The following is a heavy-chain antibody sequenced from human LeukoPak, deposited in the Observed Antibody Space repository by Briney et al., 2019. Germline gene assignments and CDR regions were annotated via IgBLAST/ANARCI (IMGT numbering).Heavy chain of an antibody. Sequence: SETLSLTCAVYGGSFSGYYWSWIRHPPGKGLEWIGEINHSGSTNYNPSLKSRVTISVDTSKNQFSLKLSSVTAADTAVYYCASSDSSGRDYWGQGTLVTVSS. J-gene: IGHJ4*02. D-gene: IGHD3-22*01. CDR1: GGSFSGYY. CDR2: INHSGST. CDR3: ASSDSSGRDY. V-gene: IGHV4-34*01.